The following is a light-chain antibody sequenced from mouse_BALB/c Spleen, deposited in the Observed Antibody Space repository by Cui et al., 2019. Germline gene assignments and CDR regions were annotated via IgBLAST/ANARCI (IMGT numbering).Light chain of an antibody. Sequence: QIVLTQSPAIMSASPGEKVTMTCGASSSVSYMYWYQQKPGSSPRLLIYDTSNLASGVPVRFSGSGSGTSYSLIISRMEAEDAATYYCQQWSSYPRTFGGGTKLEIK. J-gene: IGKJ1*01. CDR3: QQWSSYPRT. V-gene: IGKV4-55*01. CDR1: SSVSY. CDR2: DTS.